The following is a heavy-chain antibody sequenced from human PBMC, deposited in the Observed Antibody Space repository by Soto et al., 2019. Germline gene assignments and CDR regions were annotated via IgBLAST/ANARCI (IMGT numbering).Heavy chain of an antibody. CDR2: ISSSGSDI. CDR3: ARQGVVGGRGYYYGMDV. V-gene: IGHV3-21*01. Sequence: GESLKISCAASGFTFSIYFMNWVRQAPGKGLEWVSSISSSGSDIYYADSMKGRFTISRDNAKNSLYLQMNSLRVEDTAVYYCARQGVVGGRGYYYGMDVWGRGTTVTVSS. CDR1: GFTFSIYF. J-gene: IGHJ6*02. D-gene: IGHD1-26*01.